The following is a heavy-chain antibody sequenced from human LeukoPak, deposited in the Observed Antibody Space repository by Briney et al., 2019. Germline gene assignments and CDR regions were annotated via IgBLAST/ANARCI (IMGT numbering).Heavy chain of an antibody. CDR1: GGSISRYH. J-gene: IGHJ6*03. CDR3: AREDSGSYYNFYYFYMDV. CDR2: IYTSGST. V-gene: IGHV4-4*07. Sequence: SETLSLTCTVSGGSISRYHWSWIRQPAGKGLEWIGRIYTSGSTNYNPSPKSRVTISVDTSKNQFSLKLSSVTAADTAVYYCAREDSGSYYNFYYFYMDVWGKGTTVTISS. D-gene: IGHD3-10*01.